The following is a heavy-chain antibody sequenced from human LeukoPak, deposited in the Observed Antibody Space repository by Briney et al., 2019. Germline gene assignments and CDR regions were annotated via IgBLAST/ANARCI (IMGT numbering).Heavy chain of an antibody. J-gene: IGHJ3*01. V-gene: IGHV3-11*01. CDR2: IRYSATDI. D-gene: IGHD1-1*01. CDR3: ARDDMLERPSFDV. Sequence: GGSLRLSCATSGFPFSDYYMSWICQAPGKGLEWISYIRYSATDIYYADSVKGRFTISRDNARKSLYLQMNSLRADDTAVYYCARDDMLERPSFDVWGQGTMVTVSS. CDR1: GFPFSDYY.